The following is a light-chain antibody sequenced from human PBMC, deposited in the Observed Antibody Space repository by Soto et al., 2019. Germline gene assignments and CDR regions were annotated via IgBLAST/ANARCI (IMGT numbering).Light chain of an antibody. CDR3: CSYAGSSTSYV. Sequence: QSVLTQPPSASGTPGQRVTISCSGSSSNIGSNYVYWYQQLPGTAPKLLIYGNYQRPSGVPDRFSGSKSGSTASLTISGLQAEDEADYYCCSYAGSSTSYVFGTGTKVTVL. CDR1: SSNIGSNY. V-gene: IGLV1-47*02. J-gene: IGLJ1*01. CDR2: GNY.